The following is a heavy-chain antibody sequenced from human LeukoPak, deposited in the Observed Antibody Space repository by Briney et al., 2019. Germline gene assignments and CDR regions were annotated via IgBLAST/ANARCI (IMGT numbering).Heavy chain of an antibody. Sequence: SETLSLTCTVSGGSISSSTYYWGWIRQPPGKGPEWIGSMYYSGTTYYNPSLKSRVTISLDTSKNQFSLRLSSVTAADTAVYYCVCGYYGRGDYWGQGTQVAISS. CDR1: GGSISSSTYY. CDR2: MYYSGTT. J-gene: IGHJ4*02. CDR3: VCGYYGRGDY. V-gene: IGHV4-39*07. D-gene: IGHD3-22*01.